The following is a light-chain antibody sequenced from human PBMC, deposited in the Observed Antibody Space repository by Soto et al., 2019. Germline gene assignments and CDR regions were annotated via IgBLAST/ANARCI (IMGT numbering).Light chain of an antibody. CDR3: RSYTSSSTLYV. Sequence: QSVLTQPASVSGSPGQSITISCTGTSSDVGGYNYVSWYQQHPGKAPKLMIYEVSNRPSGVSNRFSGSKSGNTASLTISGIHADEEPDYHCRSYTSSSTLYVFGTGTKVTV. V-gene: IGLV2-14*01. J-gene: IGLJ1*01. CDR1: SSDVGGYNY. CDR2: EVS.